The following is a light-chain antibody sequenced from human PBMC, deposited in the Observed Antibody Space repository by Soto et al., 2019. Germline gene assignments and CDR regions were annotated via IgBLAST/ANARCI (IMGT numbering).Light chain of an antibody. J-gene: IGKJ2*01. Sequence: DIQMTPSPSTLSASVGDRVTITCRASQSISSWLAWYQQKPGKAPKLLIYKASSLESGVPSRFSGSGSGTEFTLTISSLQPDDFATYYCQQYNSSTYTFGQGTKLEIK. CDR2: KAS. V-gene: IGKV1-5*03. CDR3: QQYNSSTYT. CDR1: QSISSW.